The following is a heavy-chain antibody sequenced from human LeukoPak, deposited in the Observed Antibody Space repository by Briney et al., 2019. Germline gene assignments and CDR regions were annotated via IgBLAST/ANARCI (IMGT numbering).Heavy chain of an antibody. J-gene: IGHJ3*02. Sequence: GSLRLSCAASGFTFSSYGMHWVRQAPGKGLEWVAVISYDGSNKYYADSVRGRFTISRDNSKNTLYLQMNSLRAEDTAVYYCAKEAPLSGYRPVAFDIWGQGTMVTVSS. CDR3: AKEAPLSGYRPVAFDI. D-gene: IGHD3-22*01. V-gene: IGHV3-30*18. CDR1: GFTFSSYG. CDR2: ISYDGSNK.